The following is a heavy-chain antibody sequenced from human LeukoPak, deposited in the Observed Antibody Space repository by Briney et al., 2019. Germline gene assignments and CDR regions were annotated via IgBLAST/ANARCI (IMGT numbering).Heavy chain of an antibody. CDR1: GFTFSSYE. CDR3: ARDSLPYDYVWGSYRFFDP. V-gene: IGHV3-48*03. D-gene: IGHD3-16*02. Sequence: GGSLRLSCAASGFTFSSYEMNWVRQPPGKGLGWASYIISSGSTIYYADSVKGRFTISRDNAKNSLYLQMNSLRAEDTAVYCCARDSLPYDYVWGSYRFFDPWGQGTLVTVSS. J-gene: IGHJ5*02. CDR2: IISSGSTI.